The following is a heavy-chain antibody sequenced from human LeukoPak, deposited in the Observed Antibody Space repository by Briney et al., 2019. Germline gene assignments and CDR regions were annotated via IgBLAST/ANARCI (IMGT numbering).Heavy chain of an antibody. CDR2: IKQDGSEK. V-gene: IGHV3-7*01. Sequence: QPGGSLRLSCAASGFTFSSYWMNWVRQAPGKGLEWVANIKQDGSEKYYVDSVKGRFTISRDNAKNSLDLQVNSLRAEDTAVYYCARDSSTWYLFDHWGQGTLVTVSS. D-gene: IGHD6-13*01. CDR3: ARDSSTWYLFDH. CDR1: GFTFSSYW. J-gene: IGHJ4*02.